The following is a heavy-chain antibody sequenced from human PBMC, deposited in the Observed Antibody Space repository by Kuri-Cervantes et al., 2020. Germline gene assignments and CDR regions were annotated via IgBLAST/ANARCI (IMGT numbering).Heavy chain of an antibody. J-gene: IGHJ4*02. CDR2: IGTAGDT. V-gene: IGHV3-13*01. Sequence: GESLKISCAASGFTFSSYDMHWVRQATGKGLEWVSAIGTAGDTYYPGSVKGRFTISRDNSKNTLYLQMNSLRAEDTAVYYCARGPLYDFWSGFPPDYWGQGTLVTVSS. CDR1: GFTFSSYD. CDR3: ARGPLYDFWSGFPPDY. D-gene: IGHD3-3*01.